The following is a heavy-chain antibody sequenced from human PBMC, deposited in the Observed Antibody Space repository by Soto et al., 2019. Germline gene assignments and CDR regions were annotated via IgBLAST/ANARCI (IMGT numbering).Heavy chain of an antibody. D-gene: IGHD3-10*01. CDR1: GFIFSSYG. CDR2: AWFDGSNK. J-gene: IGHJ4*02. V-gene: IGHV3-33*06. Sequence: GGSLRLSCVVSGFIFSSYGIHWVRQAPGKGPEWVAVAWFDGSNKYYVDSVKGRFTISRDNSKNTLYLQMNSLRAEDTAVYYCAKTSAPPGYYGNADYWGQGTLVTVSS. CDR3: AKTSAPPGYYGNADY.